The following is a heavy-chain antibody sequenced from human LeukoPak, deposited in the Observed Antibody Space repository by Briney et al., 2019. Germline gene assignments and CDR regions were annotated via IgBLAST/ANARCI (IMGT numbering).Heavy chain of an antibody. J-gene: IGHJ4*02. CDR3: ARKAGDYGFDY. CDR2: INPNSGGT. D-gene: IGHD4-17*01. V-gene: IGHV1-2*02. Sequence: ASVKVSCKASGYTFTGYYMHWVRQAPGQGLEWMGWINPNSGGTNYAQKFQGRVTITADESTGTAYMELSSLRSEDTAVCYCARKAGDYGFDYWGQGTLVTVSP. CDR1: GYTFTGYY.